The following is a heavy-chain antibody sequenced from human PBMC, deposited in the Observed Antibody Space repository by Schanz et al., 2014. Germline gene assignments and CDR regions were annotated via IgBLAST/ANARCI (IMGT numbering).Heavy chain of an antibody. CDR3: ARDSDVSKYNLFDS. CDR2: INPNSGDT. CDR1: RYPFTAYY. J-gene: IGHJ5*01. V-gene: IGHV1-2*06. Sequence: QVHLVQSGSEVKKPGASVKVSCKASRYPFTAYYMHWVRQAPGQGLEWMGRINPNSGDTNYAQKFQGRVTMTRDTSISTVYMELTRLTFDDTAIYYCARDSDVSKYNLFDSWGQGTLVTVSS.